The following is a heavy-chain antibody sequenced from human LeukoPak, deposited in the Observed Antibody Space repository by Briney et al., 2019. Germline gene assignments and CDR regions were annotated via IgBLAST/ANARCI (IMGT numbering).Heavy chain of an antibody. Sequence: SETLSLTCTVSGYSINSGYYWAWIRQPPGKGLEWIGEINHSGSTNYNPSLKSRVTISVDTSKNQFSLKLSSVTAADTAVYYCARARDSSGSTYYFDYWGQGTLVTVSS. CDR2: INHSGST. V-gene: IGHV4-38-2*02. CDR1: GYSINSGYY. J-gene: IGHJ4*02. CDR3: ARARDSSGSTYYFDY. D-gene: IGHD3-22*01.